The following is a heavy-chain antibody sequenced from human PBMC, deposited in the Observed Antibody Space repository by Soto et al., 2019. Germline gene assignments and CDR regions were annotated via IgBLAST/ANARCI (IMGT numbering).Heavy chain of an antibody. CDR1: GGSISSYY. CDR3: ARTYYGGPGY. J-gene: IGHJ4*02. Sequence: SETLSLTCTVSGGSISSYYWNWIRQPPGKGLEWIGYIYYSGSTYYNPSLKSRVTISVDTSKNQFSLNLSSVTAADTAVYYCARTYYGGPGYWGQGTLVTVSS. V-gene: IGHV4-59*08. D-gene: IGHD4-17*01. CDR2: IYYSGST.